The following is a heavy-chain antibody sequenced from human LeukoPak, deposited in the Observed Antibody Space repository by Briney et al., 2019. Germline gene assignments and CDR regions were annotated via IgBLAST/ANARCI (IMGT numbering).Heavy chain of an antibody. D-gene: IGHD2-2*02. J-gene: IGHJ6*03. CDR1: GGTFSSYA. V-gene: IGHV1-69*01. CDR2: IIPIFGTA. Sequence: SVKVSCKASGGTFSSYAISWVRQAPGQGLEWMGGIIPIFGTANYAQKFQGRVTITADESTSTAYMELSSLRSEDTAVYYCATYGDCSSTSCYTRGYYYYMDVWGKGTTVTVSS. CDR3: ATYGDCSSTSCYTRGYYYYMDV.